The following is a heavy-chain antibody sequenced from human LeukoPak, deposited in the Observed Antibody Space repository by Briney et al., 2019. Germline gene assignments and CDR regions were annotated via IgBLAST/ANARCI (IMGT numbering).Heavy chain of an antibody. CDR3: ARTASTYYDFWSGYVRGYFDY. CDR1: GGSIRSSYYY. D-gene: IGHD3-3*01. J-gene: IGHJ4*02. Sequence: SETLSLTCTVSGGSIRSSYYYWGWIRQPPGKGLEWIGSIYYSGSTYYNPSLKSRVTISVDTSKNQFSLKLSSVTAADTAVYYCARTASTYYDFWSGYVRGYFDYWGQGTLVTVSS. CDR2: IYYSGST. V-gene: IGHV4-39*01.